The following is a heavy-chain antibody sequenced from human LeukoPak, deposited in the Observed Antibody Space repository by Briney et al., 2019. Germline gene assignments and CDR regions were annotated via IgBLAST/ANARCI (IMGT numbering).Heavy chain of an antibody. CDR1: GFTVSSNY. Sequence: GGSLRLSCAASGFTVSSNYMGWVRLAPGKGLEWVSVIYTNDNTYYADSVKGRFTISRDNSKNTLYPQMNSLRAEDTAMYYCTREFDYWGQGTLVTVSS. CDR2: IYTNDNT. V-gene: IGHV3-53*01. CDR3: TREFDY. J-gene: IGHJ4*02.